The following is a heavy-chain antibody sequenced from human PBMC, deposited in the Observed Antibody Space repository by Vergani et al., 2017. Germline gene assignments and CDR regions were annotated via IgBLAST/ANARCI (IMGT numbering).Heavy chain of an antibody. CDR2: ISYDGSNK. V-gene: IGHV3-30*03. CDR3: ARDMRFLDPGIDF. D-gene: IGHD3-3*01. Sequence: QVQLVESGGGVVQPGRSLRLSCAASGFTFSSYGMHWVRQAPGKGLEWVAVISYDGSNKYYVDSVKGRFTISRDNSKNTLYLQMNSLRAEDTAVYYCARDMRFLDPGIDFWGQGTLVTVSS. CDR1: GFTFSSYG. J-gene: IGHJ4*02.